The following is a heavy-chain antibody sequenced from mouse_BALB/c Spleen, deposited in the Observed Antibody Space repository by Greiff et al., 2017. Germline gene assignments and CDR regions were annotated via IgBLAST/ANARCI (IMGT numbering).Heavy chain of an antibody. CDR2: IWSGGST. D-gene: IGHD4-1*01. CDR1: GFSLTSYG. V-gene: IGHV2-2*02. J-gene: IGHJ4*01. Sequence: VQLQQSGPGLVQPSQSLSITCTASGFSLTSYGVHWVRQSPGKGLEWLGVIWSGGSTDYNAAFISRLSISEENSKSQVFFKMKSLQANDTTIYYCAGNRGNWGAMDYWGQGTSVTVSS. CDR3: AGNRGNWGAMDY.